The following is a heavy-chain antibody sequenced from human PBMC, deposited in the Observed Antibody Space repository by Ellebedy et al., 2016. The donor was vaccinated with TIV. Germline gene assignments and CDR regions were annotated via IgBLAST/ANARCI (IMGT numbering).Heavy chain of an antibody. V-gene: IGHV3-21*01. CDR1: GFTFSSYS. Sequence: GGSLRLSCAASGFTFSSYSMNWVRQAPGKGLEWVSSISSSSSYVYYADSVKGRFTISRDNSKDTQYLQMNSLTPEDTAVYYCARDPLAAAQRGFFDLWGRGTLVTVSS. J-gene: IGHJ2*01. CDR2: ISSSSSYV. D-gene: IGHD6-13*01. CDR3: ARDPLAAAQRGFFDL.